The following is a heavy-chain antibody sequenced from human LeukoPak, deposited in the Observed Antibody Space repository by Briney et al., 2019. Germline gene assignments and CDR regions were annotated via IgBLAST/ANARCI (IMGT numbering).Heavy chain of an antibody. Sequence: GGSLRLSCAASGFTFSHYYMSWVRQAPGKGLEWVANIKQDGSEQFYLDSVKGRFTISRDNAKNALYLQMNSLRAEDTAVYYCAKDSVGCSGGSCYSYAYFDYWGQGTLVTVSS. V-gene: IGHV3-7*03. J-gene: IGHJ4*02. CDR3: AKDSVGCSGGSCYSYAYFDY. CDR2: IKQDGSEQ. CDR1: GFTFSHYY. D-gene: IGHD2-15*01.